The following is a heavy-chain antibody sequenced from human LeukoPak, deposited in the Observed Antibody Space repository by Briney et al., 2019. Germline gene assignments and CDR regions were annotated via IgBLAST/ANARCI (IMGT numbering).Heavy chain of an antibody. J-gene: IGHJ4*02. Sequence: SETLSLTCTVSGGSISNYYWSWIRQPPGKGLEWIGYIYYSGSTNYNPSLKSRVTISVDTSKNQFSLKLSSVTAADTAVYYCARAGVGATIYFHYWGQGTLVTVSS. CDR2: IYYSGST. CDR3: ARAGVGATIYFHY. D-gene: IGHD1-26*01. CDR1: GGSISNYY. V-gene: IGHV4-59*01.